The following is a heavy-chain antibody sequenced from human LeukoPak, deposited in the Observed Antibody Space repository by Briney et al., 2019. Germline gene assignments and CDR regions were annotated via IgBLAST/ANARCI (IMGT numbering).Heavy chain of an antibody. CDR1: GFTFSSYS. Sequence: GGSLRLSCAASGFTFSSYSMNWVRQAPGKGLEWVSSISSSSSYIYYADSVKGRFTISRDNAKNSLYLQMNSLRAEDTAVYYCARGRSSWYSEYFDFWGQGTLVTVSS. CDR3: ARGRSSWYSEYFDF. D-gene: IGHD6-13*01. J-gene: IGHJ4*02. V-gene: IGHV3-21*01. CDR2: ISSSSSYI.